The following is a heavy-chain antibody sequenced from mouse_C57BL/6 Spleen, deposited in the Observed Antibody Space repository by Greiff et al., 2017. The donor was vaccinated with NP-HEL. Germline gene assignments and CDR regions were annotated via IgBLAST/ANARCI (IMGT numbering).Heavy chain of an antibody. Sequence: QVQLQQPGAELVKPGASVKLSCKASGYTFTSYWMHWVKQRPGQGLEWIGMIHPNSGSTNYNEKFKSKATLTVDKSSSTAYMQLSSLTSEDSAVYYCAIYYGSSYDYAMDYWGQGTSVTVSS. J-gene: IGHJ4*01. CDR2: IHPNSGST. CDR1: GYTFTSYW. V-gene: IGHV1-64*01. CDR3: AIYYGSSYDYAMDY. D-gene: IGHD1-1*01.